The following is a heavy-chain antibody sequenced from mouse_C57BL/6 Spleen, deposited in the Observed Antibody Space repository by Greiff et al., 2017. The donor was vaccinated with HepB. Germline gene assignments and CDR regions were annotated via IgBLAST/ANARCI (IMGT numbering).Heavy chain of an antibody. D-gene: IGHD2-2*01. Sequence: DVKLQESGPELVKPGASVKISCKASGYSFTGYYMNWVKQSPEKSLEWIGEINPSTGGTTYNQKFKAKATLTVDKSSSTAYMQLKSLTSEDSAVYYCARGLPHWYFDVWGTGTTVTVSS. CDR1: GYSFTGYY. CDR3: ARGLPHWYFDV. CDR2: INPSTGGT. J-gene: IGHJ1*03. V-gene: IGHV1-42*01.